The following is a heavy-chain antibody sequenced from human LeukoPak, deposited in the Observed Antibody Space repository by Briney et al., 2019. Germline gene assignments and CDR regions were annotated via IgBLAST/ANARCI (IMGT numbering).Heavy chain of an antibody. Sequence: PGGSLRLSCAASGFTFSSYAMHWVRQAPGKGLEWVAVISYDGSNKYYADSVKGRFTISRDNSKNTLYLQMNSLRAEDTAVYYCAKPNGSGSYYQDYWGQGTLVTVSS. CDR2: ISYDGSNK. CDR3: AKPNGSGSYYQDY. D-gene: IGHD3-10*01. V-gene: IGHV3-30-3*02. CDR1: GFTFSSYA. J-gene: IGHJ4*02.